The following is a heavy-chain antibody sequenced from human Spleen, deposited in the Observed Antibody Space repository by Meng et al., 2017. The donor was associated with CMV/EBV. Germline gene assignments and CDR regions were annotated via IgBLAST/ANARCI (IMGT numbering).Heavy chain of an antibody. CDR2: INPHSGGT. J-gene: IGHJ5*02. CDR3: ARGGGTVVRAVDNWFDP. V-gene: IGHV1-2*04. Sequence: QVQLVQSGAEVEKPGASVKVSCKASGYAFTDSYVHWVRQAPGQGLEWMGWINPHSGGTNYAQKFQGWVTLTRDTSITKAYMELTRLKSDDTAVYYCARGGGTVVRAVDNWFDPWGQGTLVTVSS. CDR1: GYAFTDSY. D-gene: IGHD3-10*01.